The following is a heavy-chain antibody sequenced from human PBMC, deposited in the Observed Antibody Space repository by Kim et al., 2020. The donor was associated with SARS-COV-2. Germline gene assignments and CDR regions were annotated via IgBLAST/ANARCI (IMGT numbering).Heavy chain of an antibody. Sequence: GGSLRLSCAASGFTFSNAWMSWVRQAPGKGLEWVGRIKSKTDGGTTDYAAPVKGRFTISRDDSKNTLYLQMNSLKTEDTAVYYCTTVVGSGWYDYYYGMDVWGQGTTVTVSS. CDR3: TTVVGSGWYDYYYGMDV. J-gene: IGHJ6*02. CDR2: IKSKTDGGTT. V-gene: IGHV3-15*01. D-gene: IGHD6-19*01. CDR1: GFTFSNAW.